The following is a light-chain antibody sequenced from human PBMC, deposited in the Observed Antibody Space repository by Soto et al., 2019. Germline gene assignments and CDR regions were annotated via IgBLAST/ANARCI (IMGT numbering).Light chain of an antibody. Sequence: DIQMTQSPSTLSASVGDRVTNTCRASQSISSWLAWYQQKPGKAPKLLIYDASSLESGVPSRFSGSGSGTEFTLTISSLQPDDFATYYCQQPISFPITFGQGTRLEIK. J-gene: IGKJ5*01. CDR3: QQPISFPIT. CDR2: DAS. V-gene: IGKV1-5*01. CDR1: QSISSW.